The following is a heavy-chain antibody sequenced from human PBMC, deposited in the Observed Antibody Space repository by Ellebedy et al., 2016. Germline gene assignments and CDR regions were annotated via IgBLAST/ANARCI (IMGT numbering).Heavy chain of an antibody. CDR1: GFTFRSYA. J-gene: IGHJ4*02. Sequence: GESLKISCAASGFTFRSYAMHWVRQAPGKGLEWVAVISFDGSKIYYADSVKGRFTISRDNSKSTLDLQMNNLKTEDTAVYYCARDWYVYENSDRDDWGQGTLVTVSS. V-gene: IGHV3-30-3*01. D-gene: IGHD3-22*01. CDR2: ISFDGSKI. CDR3: ARDWYVYENSDRDD.